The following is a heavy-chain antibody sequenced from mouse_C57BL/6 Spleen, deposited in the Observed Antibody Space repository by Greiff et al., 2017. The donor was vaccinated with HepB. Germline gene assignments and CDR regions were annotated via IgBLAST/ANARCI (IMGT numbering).Heavy chain of an antibody. V-gene: IGHV3-8*01. CDR3: ARGDYDYVLDY. J-gene: IGHJ2*01. CDR2: ISYSGST. CDR1: GYSITSDY. D-gene: IGHD2-4*01. Sequence: EVQGVESGPGLAKPSQTLSLTCSVPGYSITSDYWHWLRKFPGNKLEYMGYISYSGSTYYNPSLKSRISITRDTSKNHYYLQLNSVTTEDTATYYCARGDYDYVLDYWGQGTTLTVSS.